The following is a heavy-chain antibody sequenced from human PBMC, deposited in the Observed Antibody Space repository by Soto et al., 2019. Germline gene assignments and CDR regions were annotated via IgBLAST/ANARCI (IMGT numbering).Heavy chain of an antibody. Sequence: EVQLLESGGGLAQPGGSLRVSCAASGFPFSDYAMSWVRQAPGKGLEGVSIITATDGSTYYADSVKGRFTISRDDAKNSLHLQMNSLRVEDTAVYYCVKGLYVWGVTGDYWGQGTLVTVSS. CDR3: VKGLYVWGVTGDY. J-gene: IGHJ4*02. D-gene: IGHD3-16*01. CDR1: GFPFSDYA. CDR2: ITATDGST. V-gene: IGHV3-23*01.